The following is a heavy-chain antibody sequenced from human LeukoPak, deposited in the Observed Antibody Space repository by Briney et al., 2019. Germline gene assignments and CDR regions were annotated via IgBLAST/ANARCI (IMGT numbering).Heavy chain of an antibody. J-gene: IGHJ4*02. Sequence: GGSLRLSCAASGFTFSSYSMNWVRQAPGKGLEWVSYISSSSTIYYADSVKGRFTISRVNAKNSLYLQMNSLRAEDTAVYYCARSRYDVVYFDYWGQGTLVTVSS. CDR3: ARSRYDVVYFDY. CDR2: ISSSSTI. CDR1: GFTFSSYS. V-gene: IGHV3-48*01. D-gene: IGHD3-3*01.